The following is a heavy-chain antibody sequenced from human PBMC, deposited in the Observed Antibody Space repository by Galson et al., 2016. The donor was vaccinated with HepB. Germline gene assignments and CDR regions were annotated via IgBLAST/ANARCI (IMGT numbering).Heavy chain of an antibody. D-gene: IGHD2-15*01. CDR3: ARGGACFGGNCHTY. CDR2: MYVTGST. CDR1: GGSISSWY. J-gene: IGHJ4*02. V-gene: IGHV4-4*07. Sequence: SETLSLTCTVSGGSISSWYWNWIRQPAGRGLEWIGRMYVTGSTNYNPSLQSRVTMSVAKSKNQVSLKLSSVTAADTALYYCARGGACFGGNCHTYWGPGTLVTVSS.